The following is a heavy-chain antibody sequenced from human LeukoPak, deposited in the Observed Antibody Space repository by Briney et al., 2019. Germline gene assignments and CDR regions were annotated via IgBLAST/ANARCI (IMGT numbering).Heavy chain of an antibody. J-gene: IGHJ4*02. CDR3: ARGGGLIFDY. CDR1: GGSITSYY. CDR2: IYYSGST. Sequence: SETLSLTCTVSGGSITSYYWSWIRQPPGKGMEWIGYIYYSGSTNYNPSLKSRVTVSVDTSNNRFSLKLSSVTAADTAVYYCARGGGLIFDYWGQGTLVTVSS. D-gene: IGHD2-8*01. V-gene: IGHV4-59*01.